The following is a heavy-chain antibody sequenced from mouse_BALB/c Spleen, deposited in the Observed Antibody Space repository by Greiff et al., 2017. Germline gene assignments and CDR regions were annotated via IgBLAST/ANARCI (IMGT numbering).Heavy chain of an antibody. CDR1: GYTFTSYW. V-gene: IGHV1-69*02. Sequence: QVQLQQPGAELVKPGAPVKLSCKASGYTFTSYWMNWVKQRPGRGLEWIGRIDPSDSETHYNQKFKDKATLTVDKSSSTAYIQLSSLTSEDSAVYYCAREGITTVVEFDYWGQGTTLTVSS. CDR3: AREGITTVVEFDY. D-gene: IGHD1-1*01. CDR2: IDPSDSET. J-gene: IGHJ2*01.